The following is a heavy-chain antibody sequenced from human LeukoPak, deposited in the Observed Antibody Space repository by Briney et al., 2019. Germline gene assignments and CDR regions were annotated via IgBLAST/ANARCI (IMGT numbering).Heavy chain of an antibody. J-gene: IGHJ4*02. V-gene: IGHV3-23*01. D-gene: IGHD3-22*01. CDR2: ISGSGGST. CDR1: GFTFSSYA. CDR3: AKDAYYDSSGYSWYFDY. Sequence: GGSLRLSCAASGFTFSSYAMSWVRQAPGEGLEWVSAISGSGGSTYYADSVKGRFTISRDNSKNTLYLQMNSLRAEDTAVYYCAKDAYYDSSGYSWYFDYWGQGTLVTVSS.